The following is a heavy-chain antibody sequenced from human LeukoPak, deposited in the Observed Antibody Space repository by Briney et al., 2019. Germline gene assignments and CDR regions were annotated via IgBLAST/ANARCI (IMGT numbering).Heavy chain of an antibody. V-gene: IGHV3-21*01. CDR1: GFTFSSYS. CDR2: ISSSSSYI. CDR3: ARGGNSGPYFDY. D-gene: IGHD4-23*01. J-gene: IGHJ4*02. Sequence: GGSLRLSCAASGFTFSSYSMNWVRQAPGKGLEWVSSISSSSSYIYYADSVKGRFTISRDNAETSLYLQMNSLRAEDTAVYYCARGGNSGPYFDYWGQGTLVTVSS.